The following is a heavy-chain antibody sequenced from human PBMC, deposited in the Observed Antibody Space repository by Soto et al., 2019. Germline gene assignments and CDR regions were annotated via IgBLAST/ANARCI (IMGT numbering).Heavy chain of an antibody. V-gene: IGHV3-30-3*01. Sequence: PGGSLRLSCAASGFTFSSYAMHWVRQAPGKGLEWVAVISYDGSNKYYADSVKGRFTISRDNSKNTLYLQMNSLRAEDTAVYYCARDRVFGVVITYYYYGMDVWGQGTTLTVSS. J-gene: IGHJ6*02. CDR1: GFTFSSYA. D-gene: IGHD3-3*01. CDR3: ARDRVFGVVITYYYYGMDV. CDR2: ISYDGSNK.